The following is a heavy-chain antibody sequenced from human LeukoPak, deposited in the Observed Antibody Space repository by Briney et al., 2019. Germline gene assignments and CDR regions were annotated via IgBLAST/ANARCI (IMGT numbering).Heavy chain of an antibody. Sequence: GGSLRLSCAASGFTFSSYSMNWVRQAPGKGLEWVSYISSSTIYYADSVKGRFTISRDNAKNSLYLQMNSLRAEDTAVYYCARDTYKRSWQQLARGYGYWGQGTLVTVSS. V-gene: IGHV3-48*04. CDR2: ISSSTI. J-gene: IGHJ4*02. D-gene: IGHD6-13*01. CDR1: GFTFSSYS. CDR3: ARDTYKRSWQQLARGYGY.